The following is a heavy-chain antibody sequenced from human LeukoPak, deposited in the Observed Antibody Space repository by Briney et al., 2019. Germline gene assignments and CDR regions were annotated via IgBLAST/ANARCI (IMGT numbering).Heavy chain of an antibody. Sequence: ASVKVSCKASGYTFTGYYMHWVRQAPGQGLEWMGWINPNSGGTNYAQKLQGRVTMTRDTSISTAYMELSRLRSDDTAVYYCARTRGDIVVGDAFDIWGQGTMVTVSS. J-gene: IGHJ3*02. CDR1: GYTFTGYY. CDR2: INPNSGGT. CDR3: ARTRGDIVVGDAFDI. V-gene: IGHV1-2*02. D-gene: IGHD2-15*01.